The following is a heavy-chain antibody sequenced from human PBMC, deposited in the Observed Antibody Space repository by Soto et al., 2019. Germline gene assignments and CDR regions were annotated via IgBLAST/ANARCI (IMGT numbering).Heavy chain of an antibody. J-gene: IGHJ6*03. CDR3: ARERLAIAAAGTYYDYYMDV. CDR2: ISSSSSTI. V-gene: IGHV3-48*01. Sequence: EVQLVESGGGLVQPGGSLRLSCAASGFTFSSYSMNWVRQAPGKGLEWVSYISSSSSTIYYADSVKGRFTISRDNAKNALYLQMNSLRAEDTAVYYCARERLAIAAAGTYYDYYMDVWGKGSTVTDSS. CDR1: GFTFSSYS. D-gene: IGHD6-13*01.